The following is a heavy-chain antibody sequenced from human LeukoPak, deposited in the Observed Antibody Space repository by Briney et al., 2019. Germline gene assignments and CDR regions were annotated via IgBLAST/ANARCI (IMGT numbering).Heavy chain of an antibody. CDR3: ARAHSLWRGAYYYYYMDV. Sequence: PSETLSLTCTVSGDSISNSDYYWGWLRQPPGKGLEWIGVIYYSGITYYHPSLKSPVTISVDTSKNQFSLKLSSVTAADTAVYYCARAHSLWRGAYYYYYMDVWGKGTTVTVSS. D-gene: IGHD2-21*01. CDR2: IYYSGIT. V-gene: IGHV4-39*07. J-gene: IGHJ6*03. CDR1: GDSISNSDYY.